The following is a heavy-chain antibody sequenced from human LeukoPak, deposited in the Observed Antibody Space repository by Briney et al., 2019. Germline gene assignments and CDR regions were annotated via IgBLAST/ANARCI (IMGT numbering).Heavy chain of an antibody. Sequence: GGSLRLSCAASGFTFSNYDMHWVRQATGKGLEWVSAIGTAGDTYYPGSVKGRFTISRENAKNSLYLQMNSLRAGDTAVYYCARGAYCGGDCYPPYHFDYWGQGTLVTVSS. CDR2: IGTAGDT. J-gene: IGHJ4*02. CDR3: ARGAYCGGDCYPPYHFDY. V-gene: IGHV3-13*01. D-gene: IGHD2-21*02. CDR1: GFTFSNYD.